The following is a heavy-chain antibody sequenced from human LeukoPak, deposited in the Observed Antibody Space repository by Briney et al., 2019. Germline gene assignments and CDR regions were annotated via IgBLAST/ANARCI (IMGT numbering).Heavy chain of an antibody. Sequence: SQTLSLTCAISGDSVSSNSAAWNWIRQSPSSGLEWLGRTYYRSKWYNDYAVSVKSRITINPDTSKNQFSLQLNSVTPEDTAVYYCARIPSYYYYGMDVWGQGTTVTVSS. J-gene: IGHJ6*02. CDR3: ARIPSYYYYGMDV. CDR1: GDSVSSNSAA. V-gene: IGHV6-1*01. CDR2: TYYRSKWYN.